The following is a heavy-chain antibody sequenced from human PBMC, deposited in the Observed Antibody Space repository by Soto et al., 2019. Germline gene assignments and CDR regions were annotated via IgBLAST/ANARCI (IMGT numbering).Heavy chain of an antibody. CDR1: GDSISGYH. D-gene: IGHD3-10*01. V-gene: IGHV4-4*07. CDR2: IYSSGST. Sequence: SETLSLTCSVSGDSISGYHWTWIRQPAGKGLEWIGRIYSSGSTDYNPSLKSRVIMSVDTSKNQFSLKLTSVTAADTAVYYCARDLPRITMVRRDYGMDVWGQGTTVTVSS. J-gene: IGHJ6*02. CDR3: ARDLPRITMVRRDYGMDV.